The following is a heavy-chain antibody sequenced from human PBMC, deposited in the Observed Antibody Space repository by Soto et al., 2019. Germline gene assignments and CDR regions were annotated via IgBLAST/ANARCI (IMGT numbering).Heavy chain of an antibody. J-gene: IGHJ5*02. V-gene: IGHV1-69*13. D-gene: IGHD1-26*01. CDR1: GGTFSSYA. CDR2: IIPIFGTA. Sequence: GASVKVSCKASGGTFSSYAISWVRQAPGQGLEWMGGIIPIFGTANYAQKFQGRGTITADESTSTAYMELSSRRSEDTAVYYCARDPWVGDSANWFDPWGQGTLVTVSS. CDR3: ARDPWVGDSANWFDP.